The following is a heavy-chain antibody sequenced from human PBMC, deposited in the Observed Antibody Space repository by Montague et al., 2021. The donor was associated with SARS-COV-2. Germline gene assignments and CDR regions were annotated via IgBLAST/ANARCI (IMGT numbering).Heavy chain of an antibody. V-gene: IGHV2-5*01. CDR3: AHRGMIRGLIFDY. Sequence: PALGTPTQTLTLTCTFSGFSLRSDDAGVAWIRQSPGQALEWLAVIHWNGDKRYSPSLQRRLTITKDTSENQVVLTMTNMDPVDTATYYCAHRGMIRGLIFDYWGQGDPGHRLL. CDR2: IHWNGDK. D-gene: IGHD3-10*01. J-gene: IGHJ4*02. CDR1: GFSLRSDDAG.